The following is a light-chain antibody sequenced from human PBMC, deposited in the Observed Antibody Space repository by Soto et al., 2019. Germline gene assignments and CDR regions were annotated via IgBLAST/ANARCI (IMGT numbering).Light chain of an antibody. CDR3: AAWDDSLNGVV. Sequence: QSAVTQPPSASGTPGQRVSISCSGSSSNIGSNAVNWYQQLPGTAPKLLIYTNNQRPSGVPDRFSGSKSGTSASLAINGLQSEDEADYHCAAWDDSLNGVVFGGGTKLTVL. V-gene: IGLV1-44*01. CDR2: TNN. J-gene: IGLJ2*01. CDR1: SSNIGSNA.